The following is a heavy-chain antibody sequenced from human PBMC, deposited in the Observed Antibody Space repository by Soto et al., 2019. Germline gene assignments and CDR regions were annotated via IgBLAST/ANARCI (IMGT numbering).Heavy chain of an antibody. D-gene: IGHD2-15*01. CDR3: APLSVSLSGPYGIHV. CDR1: GYSVTSSDYY. V-gene: IGHV4-39*01. Sequence: SETLSLTCSVSGYSVTSSDYYWAWIRQPPGKGLEWIGSMFYSGLTYYNPSLKSRVALSVDTSKNQFSVRLNSVTAADTAVYYCAPLSVSLSGPYGIHVWGQGTTVTVPS. CDR2: MFYSGLT. J-gene: IGHJ6*02.